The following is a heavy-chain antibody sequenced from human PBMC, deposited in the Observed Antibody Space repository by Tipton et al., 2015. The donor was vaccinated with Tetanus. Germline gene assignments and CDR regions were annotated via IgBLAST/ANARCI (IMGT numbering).Heavy chain of an antibody. CDR2: NSGYNGNT. CDR3: ARLVRQWLVPEDY. CDR1: GGTFTNYA. D-gene: IGHD6-19*01. Sequence: SGAEVKKPGSSVKVSCKASGGTFTNYALNWVRQAPGQGLEWMGWNSGYNGNTNYAQKLQGRVTMTTDTSTNTAYMELRSLRSDDTAVYYCARLVRQWLVPEDYWGQGTLVTVSS. V-gene: IGHV1-18*01. J-gene: IGHJ4*02.